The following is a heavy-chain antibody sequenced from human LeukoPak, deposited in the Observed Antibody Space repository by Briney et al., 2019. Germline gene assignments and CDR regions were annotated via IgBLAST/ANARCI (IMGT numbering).Heavy chain of an antibody. J-gene: IGHJ3*01. V-gene: IGHV4-34*01. CDR2: INHSGST. CDR1: GGSFSGYY. CDR3: ARVPPDYNDLHDALDL. Sequence: SETLSLTCAVYGGSFSGYYWSWIRQPPGKGLEWIGEINHSGSTNYNPSLKSRVTISVDTSKNQFSLKLSSVTAADTAVYYCARVPPDYNDLHDALDLWGQGTVVTVSS. D-gene: IGHD4-17*01.